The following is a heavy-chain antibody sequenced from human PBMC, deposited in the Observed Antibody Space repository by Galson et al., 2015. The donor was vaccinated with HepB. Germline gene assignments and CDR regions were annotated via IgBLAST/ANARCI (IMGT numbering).Heavy chain of an antibody. CDR3: ARGYSSGWFNFDY. V-gene: IGHV3-48*03. Sequence: SLRLSCAASGFTFSSYEMNWVRQAPGKGLEWVSYISSSGSTIYYADSVKGRFTISRDNAKNSLYLQMNSLRAEDTAVYYCARGYSSGWFNFDYWGQGTLVTVSS. CDR1: GFTFSSYE. J-gene: IGHJ4*02. D-gene: IGHD6-19*01. CDR2: ISSSGSTI.